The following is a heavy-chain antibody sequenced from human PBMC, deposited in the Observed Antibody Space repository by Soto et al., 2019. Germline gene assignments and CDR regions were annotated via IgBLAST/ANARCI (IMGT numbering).Heavy chain of an antibody. J-gene: IGHJ4*02. D-gene: IGHD3-3*01. V-gene: IGHV3-53*01. CDR2: IYSGGST. Sequence: HPGGSLRLSCAASGFTVSSNYMSWVRQAPGKGLEWVSVIYSGGSTYYADSVKGRFTISRDNSKNTLYLQMNSLRAEDTAVYYCARVLRFLEWFTDWGQGTLVTVSS. CDR3: ARVLRFLEWFTD. CDR1: GFTVSSNY.